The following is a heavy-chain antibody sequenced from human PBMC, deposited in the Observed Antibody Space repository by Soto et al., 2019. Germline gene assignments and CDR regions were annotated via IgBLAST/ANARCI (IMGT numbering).Heavy chain of an antibody. J-gene: IGHJ4*02. CDR2: IKSDAYGGAK. V-gene: IGHV3-15*01. Sequence: EVQLVESGGGLVKPGGSLRLSCAGSGFTFSNAWMSWVRRAPGKGLEWVGRIKSDAYGGAKDYAAPVKGRFTISRDDSKNTMFLQMINLRAEDTVVYSCTTIIGRIQPPTKDFWGQGTPVIVSS. CDR1: GFTFSNAW. CDR3: TTIIGRIQPPTKDF. D-gene: IGHD1-1*01.